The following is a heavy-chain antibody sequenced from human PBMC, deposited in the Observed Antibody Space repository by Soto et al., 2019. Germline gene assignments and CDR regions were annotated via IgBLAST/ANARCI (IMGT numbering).Heavy chain of an antibody. V-gene: IGHV4-38-2*01. CDR3: ASAVAAAGTFDY. Sequence: PSETLSLTCAVSGYSISSGYCWGWIRQPPGKGLEWIGSIYHSGSTYYNPSLKSRVTISVDTSKNQFSLKLSSVTAADTAVYYCASAVAAAGTFDYWGQGTLVTVSS. J-gene: IGHJ4*02. CDR2: IYHSGST. CDR1: GYSISSGYC. D-gene: IGHD6-13*01.